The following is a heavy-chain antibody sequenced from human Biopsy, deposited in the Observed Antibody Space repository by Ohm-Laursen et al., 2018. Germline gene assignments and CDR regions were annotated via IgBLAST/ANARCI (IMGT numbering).Heavy chain of an antibody. Sequence: ASVKVSCKASGYTLSRYYMHWVRQAPGQGLEWMGIIAPSGGTTSYGQKFQGRAIMTRDTSTNTVSMELSSLRSEDTAVYFCARGNVDTPNHRFDYWGQGTLVTVSS. V-gene: IGHV1-46*01. J-gene: IGHJ4*02. D-gene: IGHD5-18*01. CDR3: ARGNVDTPNHRFDY. CDR1: GYTLSRYY. CDR2: IAPSGGTT.